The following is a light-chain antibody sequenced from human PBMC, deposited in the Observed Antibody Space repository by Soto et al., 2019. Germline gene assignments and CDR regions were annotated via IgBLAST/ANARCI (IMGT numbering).Light chain of an antibody. CDR3: VLCFGDIRGV. CDR1: TGTVTSGHF. Sequence: QAVVTQEPSLTVSPGGTVTLTCGSSTGTVTSGHFPYWFQQKPGQAPRTLIYDTSDQPSWTPARFSGSLLGGKAALTLSGAQAEDEAEYYCVLCFGDIRGVFGGGTKLTVL. CDR2: DTS. J-gene: IGLJ3*02. V-gene: IGLV7-46*01.